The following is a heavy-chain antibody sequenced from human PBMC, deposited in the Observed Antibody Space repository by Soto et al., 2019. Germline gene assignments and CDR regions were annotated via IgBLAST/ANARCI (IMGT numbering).Heavy chain of an antibody. CDR3: ARVWGGAFDI. CDR2: IYYSGTT. CDR1: GDSISSYY. J-gene: IGHJ3*02. D-gene: IGHD3-10*01. Sequence: SETLSLTCTVSGDSISSYYWSWIRQPPGKGLEWIGYIYYSGTTKYNPSLKSRVTISVDTSKNQFSLKLSSVTAADTAVYYCARVWGGAFDIWGQGTMVTVSS. V-gene: IGHV4-59*01.